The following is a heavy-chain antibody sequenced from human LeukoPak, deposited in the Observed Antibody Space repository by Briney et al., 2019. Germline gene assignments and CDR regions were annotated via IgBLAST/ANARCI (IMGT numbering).Heavy chain of an antibody. CDR3: AREVGIAARPFDY. CDR2: IYYSGST. Sequence: ASETLSLTCTVSGGSVSSGSYYWSWIRQPPGKGLEWIGYIYYSGSTTYNPSLKSRVTISVDTTKNQFSLKLSSVTAADTAVYYCAREVGIAARPFDYWGQGTLVTVSS. D-gene: IGHD6-6*01. J-gene: IGHJ4*02. CDR1: GGSVSSGSYY. V-gene: IGHV4-61*01.